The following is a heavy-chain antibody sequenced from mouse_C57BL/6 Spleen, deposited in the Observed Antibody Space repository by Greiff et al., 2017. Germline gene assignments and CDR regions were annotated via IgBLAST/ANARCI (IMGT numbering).Heavy chain of an antibody. D-gene: IGHD2-3*01. J-gene: IGHJ2*01. CDR2: IEPNSGGT. CDR1: GYTFTSYW. CDR3: ARRGYDGYGEFDY. V-gene: IGHV1-72*01. Sequence: VQLQQPGAELVKPGASVKLSCKASGYTFTSYWMHWVKQRPGRGLEWIGRIEPNSGGTKYNEKFKSKGTLTVDKPSSTAYMQLSRLTSEDSAVYDCARRGYDGYGEFDYWGQGTTLTVAS.